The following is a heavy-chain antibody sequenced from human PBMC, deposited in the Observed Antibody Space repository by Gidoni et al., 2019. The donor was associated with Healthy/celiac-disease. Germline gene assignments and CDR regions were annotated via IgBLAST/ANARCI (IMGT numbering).Heavy chain of an antibody. V-gene: IGHV3-9*01. CDR3: AKLGRYCSGGSCYLGGFDY. D-gene: IGHD2-15*01. Sequence: EVQLVESGGGLVQPGRSLRLSCAAYEFNFYDYDMKCVRTAPGKGLEWVSCISWNSGSIGYADSVKGRFTISRDNAKNSLYLQMNSLRAEDTALYYCAKLGRYCSGGSCYLGGFDYWGQGTLVTVSS. J-gene: IGHJ4*02. CDR2: ISWNSGSI. CDR1: EFNFYDYD.